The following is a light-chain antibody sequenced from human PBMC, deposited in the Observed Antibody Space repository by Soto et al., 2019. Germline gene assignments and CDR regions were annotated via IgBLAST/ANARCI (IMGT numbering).Light chain of an antibody. V-gene: IGKV3-20*01. CDR1: QSVGGSY. J-gene: IGKJ2*01. CDR3: HQYGTSART. CDR2: GAS. Sequence: EIVLTQSPGTLSLSPGERATLSCRASQSVGGSYLAWYQKKHGQAPRLLIYGASSRATGIPDRFSGSGSGTDFTLPISRLEPEDFAVYYCHQYGTSARTFGQGTKLEIK.